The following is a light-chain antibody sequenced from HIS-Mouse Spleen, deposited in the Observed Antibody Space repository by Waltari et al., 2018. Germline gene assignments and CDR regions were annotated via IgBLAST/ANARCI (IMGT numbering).Light chain of an antibody. V-gene: IGLV2-11*01. CDR2: DVS. CDR1: SSDVGGYNY. CDR3: CSYAGSYTWV. J-gene: IGLJ3*02. Sequence: QSALTQPRSVSGSPGQSVTISCTGTSSDVGGYNYVSWYQQHPGKAPKLMIYDVSKRPSGFPDRFSGSKSGNTASLTISGLQAEDEADYSCCSYAGSYTWVFGGGTKLTVL.